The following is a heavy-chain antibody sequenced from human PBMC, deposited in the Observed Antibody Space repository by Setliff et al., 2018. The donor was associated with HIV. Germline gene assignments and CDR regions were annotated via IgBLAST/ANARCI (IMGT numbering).Heavy chain of an antibody. D-gene: IGHD6-19*01. J-gene: IGHJ4*02. CDR3: VRPVREPVD. CDR1: GFTFSDYW. CDR2: IGRGGTVA. V-gene: IGHV3-74*01. Sequence: GGSLRLSCTASGFTFSDYWMHWVRRGPGRGLEWVSRIGRGGTVANYADSVKGRFTIARDNAKNSVYLQMNSLRAEDTAMSDCVRPVREPVDWGRGTLVTV.